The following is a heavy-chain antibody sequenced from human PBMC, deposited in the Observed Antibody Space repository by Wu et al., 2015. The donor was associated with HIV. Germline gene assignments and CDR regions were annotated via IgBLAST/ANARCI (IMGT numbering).Heavy chain of an antibody. J-gene: IGHJ4*02. CDR2: INPNSGGT. CDR3: ARDQSGYADY. CDR1: GYTFTGYY. V-gene: IGHV1-2*02. D-gene: IGHD3-22*01. Sequence: QVQLVQSGAEVKKPGASVKVSCKASGYTFTGYYMHWLRQAPGQGLEWMGWINPNSGGTDFAQKFQDRVTLTRDTSISTAYMELSRLRSDDTAVYYCARDQSGYADYWGQGTLVTVSS.